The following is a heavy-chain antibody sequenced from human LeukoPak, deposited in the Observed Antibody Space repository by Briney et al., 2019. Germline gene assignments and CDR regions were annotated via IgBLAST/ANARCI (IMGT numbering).Heavy chain of an antibody. D-gene: IGHD2-2*01. CDR2: INHSGST. V-gene: IGHV4-34*01. J-gene: IGHJ3*02. CDR1: GGSFSGYY. CDR3: ARDGDCSSTSCYYAGYRAFDI. Sequence: SETLSLTCAVYGGSFSGYYWSWIRQPPGKGLEWIGEINHSGSTNYNPSLKSRVTISVDTSKNQFSLKLSSVTAADTAVYYCARDGDCSSTSCYYAGYRAFDIWGQGTMVTVSS.